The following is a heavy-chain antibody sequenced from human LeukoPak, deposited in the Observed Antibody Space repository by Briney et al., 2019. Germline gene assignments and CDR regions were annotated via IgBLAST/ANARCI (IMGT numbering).Heavy chain of an antibody. Sequence: GGSLRLSCVGSGFTSIAYALTWARQAPGKGLEWVSGISGGGVTTYYADSVKGRFTISRDNSKNTLYLQMNSLRAEDTAVYYCARDIGPCGGDCYTDYWGQGTLVTVSS. J-gene: IGHJ4*02. V-gene: IGHV3-23*01. CDR3: ARDIGPCGGDCYTDY. CDR2: ISGGGVTT. CDR1: GFTSIAYA. D-gene: IGHD2-21*02.